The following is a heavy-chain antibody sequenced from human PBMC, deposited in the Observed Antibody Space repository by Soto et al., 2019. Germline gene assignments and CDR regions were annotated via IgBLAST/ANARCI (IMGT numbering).Heavy chain of an antibody. J-gene: IGHJ4*02. CDR1: GFTFNSFG. Sequence: PGGSLRLSCVASGFTFNSFGMSWVRQAPGKGLEWVSAISGAGNSVYYADSVKGRFTISRDNSENTLYLQMNSLRAEDTAVYYCARSTMSWYDYWGQGTLVTVSS. D-gene: IGHD6-13*01. CDR3: ARSTMSWYDY. CDR2: ISGAGNSV. V-gene: IGHV3-23*01.